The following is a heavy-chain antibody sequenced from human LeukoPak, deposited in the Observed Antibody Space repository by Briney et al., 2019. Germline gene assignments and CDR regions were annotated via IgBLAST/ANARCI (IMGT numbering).Heavy chain of an antibody. CDR2: ISYDGSNK. V-gene: IGHV3-30-3*01. CDR3: ASWQGDY. CDR1: GFTFSSYA. Sequence: GGSLRLSCAASGFTFSSYAMHWVRQAPGKGLEWVAVISYDGSNKYYADSVKGRFTISRDNSKNTLYLQMNSLRAEDTAVYYCASWQGDYWGQGTLVTVSS. J-gene: IGHJ4*02.